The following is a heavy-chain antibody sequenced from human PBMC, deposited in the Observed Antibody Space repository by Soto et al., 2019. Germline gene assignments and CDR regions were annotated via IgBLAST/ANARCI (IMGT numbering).Heavy chain of an antibody. V-gene: IGHV1-69*13. D-gene: IGHD1-7*01. J-gene: IGHJ6*02. CDR3: ARELGNYYYYYYGMDV. Sequence: ASVKVSCKASGGTFSSYAISWVRQAPGQGLEWMGGIIPIFGTANYAQKFQGRVTITADESTSTAYMELSSLRSEDTAVYYCARELGNYYYYYYGMDVWGQGTTVTVSS. CDR2: IIPIFGTA. CDR1: GGTFSSYA.